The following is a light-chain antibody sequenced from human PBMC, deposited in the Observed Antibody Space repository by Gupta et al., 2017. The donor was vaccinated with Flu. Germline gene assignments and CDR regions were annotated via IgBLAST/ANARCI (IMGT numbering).Light chain of an antibody. J-gene: IGLJ2*01. Sequence: TSSDVGGYNYVSWYQQHPGKAPKLMIYDVSKRPSGVPDRFSGSKSGNTASLTISGLQAEDEADYYCCSYAGGYTLVFGGGTKLTVL. V-gene: IGLV2-11*01. CDR3: CSYAGGYTLV. CDR1: SSDVGGYNY. CDR2: DVS.